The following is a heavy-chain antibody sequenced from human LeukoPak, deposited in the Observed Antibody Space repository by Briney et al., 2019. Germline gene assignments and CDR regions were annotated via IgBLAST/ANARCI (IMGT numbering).Heavy chain of an antibody. CDR3: ARGGSSGYYYG. CDR1: GGSISSYY. CDR2: LYTSGST. J-gene: IGHJ4*02. Sequence: SETLSLTCTVSGGSISSYYWSWIRQPAGKGLEWIGRLYTSGSTNYNPTLKSRVTMSVDTSKNQFSLKLTSMTAADTAVYYCARGGSSGYYYGWGQGTLVTVSS. V-gene: IGHV4-4*07. D-gene: IGHD3-22*01.